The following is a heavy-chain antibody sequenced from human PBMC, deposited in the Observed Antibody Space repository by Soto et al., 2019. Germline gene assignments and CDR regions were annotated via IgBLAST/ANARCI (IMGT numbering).Heavy chain of an antibody. CDR2: IYYSGST. CDR3: ARAGRGRFLEWYYYYGMDV. CDR1: GGSISSYY. Sequence: SETLSLTCTVSGGSISSYYWSGIRKPPGKGLEWIGYIYYSGSTNYNPSLKSRVTISVDTSKNQFSLKLSSVTAADTAVYYCARAGRGRFLEWYYYYGMDVWGQGTTVTVSS. D-gene: IGHD3-3*01. J-gene: IGHJ6*02. V-gene: IGHV4-59*01.